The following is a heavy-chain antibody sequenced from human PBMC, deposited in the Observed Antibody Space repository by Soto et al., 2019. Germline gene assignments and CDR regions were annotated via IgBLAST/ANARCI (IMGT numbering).Heavy chain of an antibody. CDR3: AREHVDTAMVPY. CDR1: GGSISSGDYY. Sequence: PSETLSLTCTVSGGSISSGDYYWSWIRQPPGKGLEWIGYIYYSGSTYYNPSLKSRVTISVDTSKNQFSLKLSSVTAADTAVYYCAREHVDTAMVPYWGQGTLVTVS. V-gene: IGHV4-30-4*01. J-gene: IGHJ4*02. CDR2: IYYSGST. D-gene: IGHD5-18*01.